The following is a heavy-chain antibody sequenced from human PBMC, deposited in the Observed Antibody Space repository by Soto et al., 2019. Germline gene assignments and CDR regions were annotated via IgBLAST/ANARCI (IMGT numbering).Heavy chain of an antibody. CDR1: CCSFSNYY. CDR3: ARDRDRHSSGLPYLDH. J-gene: IGHJ4*02. D-gene: IGHD3-22*01. V-gene: IGHV4-59*13. CDR2: IYYTGTH. Sequence: SETLSLTCSVSCCSFSNYYFSLVRQPPGKRLEWIGYIYYTGTHDYNPSLRGRATISVDKSKDQFSLKLTSVTAADTAVYYCARDRDRHSSGLPYLDHWGQGTMVTVSS.